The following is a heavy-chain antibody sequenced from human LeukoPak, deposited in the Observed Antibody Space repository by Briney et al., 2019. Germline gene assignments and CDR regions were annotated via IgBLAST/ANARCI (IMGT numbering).Heavy chain of an antibody. CDR2: ISGSGGST. V-gene: IGHV3-23*01. CDR3: AKDLPPLHGGGFGN. CDR1: GFTFSRYA. J-gene: IGHJ4*02. D-gene: IGHD3-16*01. Sequence: GGSLRLSCAASGFTFSRYAMRWVRQAPGKGLEWVSAISGSGGSTYYADSVKGRFTISRDNSKNTLYLQMNGLRAEDTAVYYCAKDLPPLHGGGFGNWGQGTLVTVSS.